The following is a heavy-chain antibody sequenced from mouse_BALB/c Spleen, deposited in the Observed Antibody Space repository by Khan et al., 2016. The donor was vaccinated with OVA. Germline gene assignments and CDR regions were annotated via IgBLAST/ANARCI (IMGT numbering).Heavy chain of an antibody. CDR3: EGGGGGDRFLY. J-gene: IGHJ3*01. CDR1: GYTFTDFT. V-gene: IGHV1S137*01. CDR2: ISTYYGDA. Sequence: QVQLQQSGTELVRPGVSVKISCKGSGYTFTDFTMHWMKQSHAMSLEWIGVISTYYGDADYNQKFKGKATMTVDKSSNTAYMDLARLTSEDSAIYSWEGGGGGDRFLYWGQGTLVTVSA.